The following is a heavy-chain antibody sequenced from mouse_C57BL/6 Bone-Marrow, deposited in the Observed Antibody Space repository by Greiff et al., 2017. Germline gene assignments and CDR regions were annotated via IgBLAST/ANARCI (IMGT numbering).Heavy chain of an antibody. D-gene: IGHD1-1*01. CDR3: ARQFYYYGSSWYFDV. Sequence: EVNLVESGGGLVQPGESLKLSCESNEYEFPSHDMSWVRKTPEKRLELVAAINSDGGSTYYPDTMERRFIISRATTKKTLYLQMSSLRSEDTALYYCARQFYYYGSSWYFDVWGTGTTVTVSS. CDR2: INSDGGST. CDR1: EYEFPSHD. V-gene: IGHV5-2*01. J-gene: IGHJ1*03.